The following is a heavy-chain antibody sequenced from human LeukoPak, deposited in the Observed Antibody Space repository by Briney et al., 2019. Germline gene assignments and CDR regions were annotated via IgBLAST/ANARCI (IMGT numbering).Heavy chain of an antibody. Sequence: SETLSLTCSVSGASVSSLHWNWNRQSPGKGLEWIGNIYSPGTTKDNPSLKSRVTLSLDTSKTQYSLRLTSVTAADTAVYFCTKGYYEPFDSWGQGILVTVSS. CDR2: IYSPGTT. V-gene: IGHV4-59*02. CDR3: TKGYYEPFDS. J-gene: IGHJ4*02. CDR1: GASVSSLH. D-gene: IGHD3-16*01.